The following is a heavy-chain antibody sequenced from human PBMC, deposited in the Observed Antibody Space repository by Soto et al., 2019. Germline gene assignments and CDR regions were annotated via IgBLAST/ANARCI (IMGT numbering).Heavy chain of an antibody. CDR2: IIPIFGTA. Sequence: QAQLEQSGGEVKKPGSSVKVSCKASRVAFSKFIVTWVRQAPGIVLEWVGGIIPIFGTANYEQKFQGIVTSTADESTSTSNMEVNNLRSEDTAVYYCAKVRYSSPMGYYYGMDVWGQGTTVTVSS. CDR1: RVAFSKFI. CDR3: AKVRYSSPMGYYYGMDV. V-gene: IGHV1-69*01. D-gene: IGHD6-19*01. J-gene: IGHJ6*02.